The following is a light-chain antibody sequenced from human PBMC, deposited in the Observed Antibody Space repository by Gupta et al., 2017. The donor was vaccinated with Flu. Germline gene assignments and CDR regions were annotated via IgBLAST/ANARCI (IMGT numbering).Light chain of an antibody. CDR3: QQSET. CDR2: KAS. CDR1: QSISSW. V-gene: IGKV1-5*03. Sequence: DIQMTQSPSTLSAPVGDRVTITCRASQSISSWVAWYQHKPGKAPKLLIYKASSLESGVPSRFSGSGSGTEFTLTISSLQPDDFGTYYCQQSETFGQGTKVEIK. J-gene: IGKJ1*01.